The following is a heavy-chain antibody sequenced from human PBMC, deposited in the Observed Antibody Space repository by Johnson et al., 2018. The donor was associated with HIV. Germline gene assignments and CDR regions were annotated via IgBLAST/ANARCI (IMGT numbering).Heavy chain of an antibody. CDR1: GFTFSSYV. V-gene: IGHV3-30*03. D-gene: IGHD3-3*01. J-gene: IGHJ3*02. Sequence: QVQLVESGGGVVQPGRSLRLSCAASGFTFSSYVMHWVRQAPGKGLEWVAVISYDGKNKDYADPVKGRFTLSRDNSKNTLYLQLSSLRTEDTAVFYCARGGVAHDAFDMWGQGTMVTVSS. CDR2: ISYDGKNK. CDR3: ARGGVAHDAFDM.